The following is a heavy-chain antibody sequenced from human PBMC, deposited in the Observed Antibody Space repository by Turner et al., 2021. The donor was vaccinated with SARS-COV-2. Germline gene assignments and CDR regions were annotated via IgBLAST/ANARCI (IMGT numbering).Heavy chain of an antibody. J-gene: IGHJ4*02. CDR3: ARDYGDFYFDY. CDR2: IYSGGST. CDR1: GFIVSSNY. D-gene: IGHD4-17*01. V-gene: IGHV3-53*01. Sequence: VQLVESGGGVVQPGRSLRLSCAASGFIVSSNYMSWVRQAPGKGLEWVSVIYSGGSTYYADSVKGRFTISRDNSKNTLYLQMNSLRAEDTAVYYCARDYGDFYFDYWGQGTLVTVSS.